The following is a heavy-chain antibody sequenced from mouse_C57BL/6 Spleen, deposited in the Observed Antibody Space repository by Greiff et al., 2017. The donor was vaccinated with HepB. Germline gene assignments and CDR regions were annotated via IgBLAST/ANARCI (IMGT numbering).Heavy chain of an antibody. CDR1: GYAFSSSW. CDR3: AREVTTVDWYFDV. D-gene: IGHD1-1*01. V-gene: IGHV1-82*01. Sequence: QVQLKQSGPELVKPGASVKISCKASGYAFSSSWMNWVKQRPGKGLEWIGRIYPGDGDTNYNGKFKGKATLTADKSSSTAYMQLSSLTSEDSAVYFCAREVTTVDWYFDVWGTGTTVTVSS. J-gene: IGHJ1*03. CDR2: IYPGDGDT.